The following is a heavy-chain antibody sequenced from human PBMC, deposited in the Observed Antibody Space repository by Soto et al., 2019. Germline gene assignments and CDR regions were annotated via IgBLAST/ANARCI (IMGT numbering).Heavy chain of an antibody. D-gene: IGHD4-17*01. CDR2: FYYSGST. V-gene: IGHV4-39*07. CDR1: GGSISSKSYS. CDR3: ARRYGPGFDY. Sequence: PSETLSLTCSVSGGSISSKSYSWGWIRQPPGKGLEWIGTFYYSGSTNYNPSLKSRVTISVDTSKNQFSLKLSSVTAADTAVYYCARRYGPGFDYWGQGTLVTVSS. J-gene: IGHJ4*02.